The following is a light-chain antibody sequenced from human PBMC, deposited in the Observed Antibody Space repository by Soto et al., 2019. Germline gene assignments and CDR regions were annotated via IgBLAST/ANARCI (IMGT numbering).Light chain of an antibody. CDR3: QQYNRYSYT. V-gene: IGKV1-5*01. Sequence: DIQMTQSPSTLSASVGDRVTITCRASQSISSWLAWYQQKPGKAPKLLIYDASRLESGVPSRFSGSGSGTEFTLTISSLQPDDFATYYCQQYNRYSYTFRQGTKVDIK. CDR2: DAS. CDR1: QSISSW. J-gene: IGKJ2*01.